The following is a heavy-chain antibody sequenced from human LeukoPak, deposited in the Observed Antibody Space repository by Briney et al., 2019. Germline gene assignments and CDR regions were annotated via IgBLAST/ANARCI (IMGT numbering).Heavy chain of an antibody. CDR2: TGRRGSYI. V-gene: IGHV3-21*01. D-gene: IGHD6-13*01. CDR1: GFTFSSYS. Sequence: PGGSLRLSCAASGFTFSSYSMNWVRSAPGEGLEWVSSTGRRGSYIYYADSVKGRFTISRDNAKNSLYLQMNSLRVEATAVYYCARGAPYSSSWYWVDYWGQGTLVTVSS. CDR3: ARGAPYSSSWYWVDY. J-gene: IGHJ4*02.